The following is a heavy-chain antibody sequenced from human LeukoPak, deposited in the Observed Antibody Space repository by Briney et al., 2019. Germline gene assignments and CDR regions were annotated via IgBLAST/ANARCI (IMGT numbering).Heavy chain of an antibody. Sequence: GGSLRLSCAASGFTFSSYGMSWVRQAPGKGLEWVSAISGSGGSTYYADSVKGRFTISRDNSKNTLYLQMSSLRAEDTAVYYCAKDLVVVPAARGAFDIWGQGTMVTVSS. J-gene: IGHJ3*02. CDR2: ISGSGGST. CDR1: GFTFSSYG. CDR3: AKDLVVVPAARGAFDI. V-gene: IGHV3-23*01. D-gene: IGHD2-2*01.